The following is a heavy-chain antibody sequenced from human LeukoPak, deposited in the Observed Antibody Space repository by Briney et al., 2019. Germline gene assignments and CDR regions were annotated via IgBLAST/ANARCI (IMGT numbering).Heavy chain of an antibody. D-gene: IGHD3-10*01. CDR2: ISAYNGNT. CDR3: AREGLWFGELLGPHFDY. V-gene: IGHV1-18*01. CDR1: GYTFTSYG. J-gene: IGHJ4*02. Sequence: ASVKVSCKASGYTFTSYGISWVRQAPGQGLEWMGWISAYNGNTNYAQKLQGRVTMTTDTSTSTAYMELRSLRSDDTAVYYCAREGLWFGELLGPHFDYWGQGTLVTVSS.